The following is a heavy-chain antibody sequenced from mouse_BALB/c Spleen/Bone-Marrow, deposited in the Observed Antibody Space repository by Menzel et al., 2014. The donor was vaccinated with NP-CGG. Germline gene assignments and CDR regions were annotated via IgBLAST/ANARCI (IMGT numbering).Heavy chain of an antibody. D-gene: IGHD4-1*01. V-gene: IGHV5-6-3*01. Sequence: DVKLVESGGGLVQPGGSLKLSCAASGFTFSSYGMSWVRQTPDKRLELVATINSNGDSTYYPDSVKGRFTISRDNAKNTLNLQMSSLKSEDTAMYYCARGLGFFDYWGQGTTLTVSS. CDR2: INSNGDST. CDR1: GFTFSSYG. CDR3: ARGLGFFDY. J-gene: IGHJ2*01.